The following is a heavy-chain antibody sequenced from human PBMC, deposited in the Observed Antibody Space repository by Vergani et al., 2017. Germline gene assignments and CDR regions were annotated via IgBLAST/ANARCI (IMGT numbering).Heavy chain of an antibody. Sequence: QLQLQESGPGLVKPSETLSLTCTVSGGSISSYYWSWIRQPPGKGLEWIGYIYYSGSTNYNPSLKSRVTIALDTSKNQFALKLSSVTAADTAVYYCARNPYCGGDCYSDAFDIWGQGRMVTVSS. V-gene: IGHV4-59*01. CDR1: GGSISSYY. CDR2: IYYSGST. CDR3: ARNPYCGGDCYSDAFDI. D-gene: IGHD2-21*02. J-gene: IGHJ3*02.